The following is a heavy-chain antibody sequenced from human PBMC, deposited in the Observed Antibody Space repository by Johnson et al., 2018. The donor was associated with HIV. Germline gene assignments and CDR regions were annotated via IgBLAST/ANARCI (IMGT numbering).Heavy chain of an antibody. CDR2: ISCGGST. CDR3: ASQVRGLWLGADAFDI. CDR1: GFTISSNY. Sequence: VQVVESGGGVVQPGGSLRLSCAASGFTISSNYMRWVRQAPGKGLEWVSVISCGGSTYYPDSVKGSFTISRDNSKNTLYVQMNSLRAEDTAAYYLASQVRGLWLGADAFDIWGQGTMVTVSS. V-gene: IGHV3-66*04. J-gene: IGHJ3*02. D-gene: IGHD3-10*01.